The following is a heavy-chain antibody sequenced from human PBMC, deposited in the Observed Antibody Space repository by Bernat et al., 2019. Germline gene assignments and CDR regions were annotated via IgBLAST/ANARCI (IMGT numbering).Heavy chain of an antibody. CDR1: GFTFSSYS. CDR2: ISSSSYI. CDR3: ARVRGGSYSDLFDY. D-gene: IGHD1-26*01. J-gene: IGHJ4*02. V-gene: IGHV3-21*02. Sequence: EVQVVESGGGLVQPGGSLRLSCAASGFTFSSYSMNWVRQAPGKGLEWVSSISSSSYIYYADSVKGRFTISRDNAKNSLYLQMNSLRAEDTAVYYCARVRGGSYSDLFDYWGQGTLVTVSS.